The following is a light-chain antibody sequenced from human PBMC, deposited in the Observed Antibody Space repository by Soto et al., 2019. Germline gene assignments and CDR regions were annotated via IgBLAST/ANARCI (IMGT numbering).Light chain of an antibody. Sequence: QSALTQPRSVSGSPGQSVTISCTGTTSEVGVYNYVSWYQQHPDKAPKLMIYDVSKRPSGVPDRFSGSKSGNTASLTISGLQAEDEADYYCCSYAGIYTYVFGTGTQLTVL. V-gene: IGLV2-11*01. CDR2: DVS. J-gene: IGLJ1*01. CDR1: TSEVGVYNY. CDR3: CSYAGIYTYV.